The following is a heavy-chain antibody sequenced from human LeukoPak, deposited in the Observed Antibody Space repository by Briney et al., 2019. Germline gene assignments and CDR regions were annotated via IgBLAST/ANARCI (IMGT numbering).Heavy chain of an antibody. J-gene: IGHJ4*02. Sequence: SETLSLTCTVSGGSISSYYWSWIRQPPGKGLEWIGYIYYSGSTNYNPSLKSRVTISVDTSKNQFSLKLSSVTAADTAVYYCARDRGTYYYDSSFPFGFDYWGQGTLVTVSS. D-gene: IGHD3-22*01. CDR1: GGSISSYY. V-gene: IGHV4-59*01. CDR2: IYYSGST. CDR3: ARDRGTYYYDSSFPFGFDY.